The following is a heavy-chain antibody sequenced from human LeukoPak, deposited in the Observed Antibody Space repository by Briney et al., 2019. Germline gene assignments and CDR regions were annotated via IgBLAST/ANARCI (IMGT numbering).Heavy chain of an antibody. D-gene: IGHD3-22*01. CDR1: GYTFTSYG. CDR3: ARTSNYYDSSGYWLF. CDR2: INPNSGGT. Sequence: ASVKVSCKASGYTFTSYGISWVRQAPGQGLEWMGWINPNSGGTNYAQKFQDRVTMTRDTSISTAYMELSRLRSDDAAVYYCARTSNYYDSSGYWLFWGQGTLVTVSS. V-gene: IGHV1-2*02. J-gene: IGHJ4*02.